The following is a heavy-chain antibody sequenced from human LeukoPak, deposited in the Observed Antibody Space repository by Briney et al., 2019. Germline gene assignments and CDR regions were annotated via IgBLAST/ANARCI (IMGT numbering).Heavy chain of an antibody. Sequence: GGSLRLPCAASGFTFSSYAMHWVRQAPGKGLEWVAVISYDGSNKYYADSVKGRFTISRDNSKNTLYLQMNSLRAEDTAVYYCARDRADYYDSSGYYGGPDYWGQGTLVTVSS. D-gene: IGHD3-22*01. CDR3: ARDRADYYDSSGYYGGPDY. J-gene: IGHJ4*02. CDR2: ISYDGSNK. V-gene: IGHV3-30-3*01. CDR1: GFTFSSYA.